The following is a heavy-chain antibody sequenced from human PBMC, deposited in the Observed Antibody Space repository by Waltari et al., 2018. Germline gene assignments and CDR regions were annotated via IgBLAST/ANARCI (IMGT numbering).Heavy chain of an antibody. Sequence: QIQLQESGPGLLKPSETLSLTCDVSTYAINSGFYWCWIRQPPGRGLEWIATTYHDGTTFSNPSLKSRVTISMDTSKNQFFLKLNSVTAADTAMYYCTRQALGYCTSAACRRLESWGQGTLVTVSS. CDR1: TYAINSGFY. D-gene: IGHD2-2*03. J-gene: IGHJ4*02. CDR3: TRQALGYCTSAACRRLES. V-gene: IGHV4-38-2*01. CDR2: TYHDGTT.